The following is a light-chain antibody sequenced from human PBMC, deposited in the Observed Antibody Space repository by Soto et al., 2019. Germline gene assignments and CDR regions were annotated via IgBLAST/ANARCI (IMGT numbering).Light chain of an antibody. J-gene: IGLJ1*01. V-gene: IGLV1-40*01. CDR2: GNS. Sequence: QSVLTQPPSVSGAPGQRVTISCTGSSSNIGAGYDVHWYQQLPGTAPKLLIHGNSNRPSGVPDRFSGSKSGTSASLAITGLQAEDEAEYYCQSYVSSLSGRLVFGTGTKLTVL. CDR3: QSYVSSLSGRLV. CDR1: SSNIGAGYD.